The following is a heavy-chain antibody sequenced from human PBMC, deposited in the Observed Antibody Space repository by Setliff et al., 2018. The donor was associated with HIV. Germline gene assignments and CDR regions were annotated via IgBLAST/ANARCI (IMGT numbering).Heavy chain of an antibody. D-gene: IGHD4-4*01. J-gene: IGHJ4*02. CDR3: VRGDSRDY. V-gene: IGHV3-7*01. Sequence: PGGSLRLSCAASGFTFSIYGMHWVRQAPGKGLEWVANINKEGSQRSYAGSVRGRITISRDNAKNSLYLQMTNVTAEDTAVYYCVRGDSRDYWGQGTLVTVSS. CDR1: GFTFSIYG. CDR2: INKEGSQR.